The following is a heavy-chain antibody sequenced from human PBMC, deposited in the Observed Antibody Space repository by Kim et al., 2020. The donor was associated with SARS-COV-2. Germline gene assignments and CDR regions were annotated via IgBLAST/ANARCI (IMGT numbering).Heavy chain of an antibody. J-gene: IGHJ6*01. CDR1: GFTFSDYA. CDR3: VRDLQLLWFGRPSTMWTSD. Sequence: GGSLRLSCAASGFTFSDYAIHWVRQAPGKGLECVAVMSYDGKNRFYADVVKGRFTISRDNSKNTLYLLMNSLRPEDTAVYYCVRDLQLLWFGRPSTMWTSDWGQGTTVTVSS. CDR2: MSYDGKNR. D-gene: IGHD3-10*01. V-gene: IGHV3-30*01.